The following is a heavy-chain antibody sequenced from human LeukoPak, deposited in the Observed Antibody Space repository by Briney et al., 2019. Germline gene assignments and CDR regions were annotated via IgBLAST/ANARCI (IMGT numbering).Heavy chain of an antibody. CDR3: AKDLGRFGVGVSLDF. CDR2: IWYDGSNK. CDR1: GFTFSSYG. Sequence: GGSLRLSCAASGFTFSSYGMHWVRQAPGKGLEWVAVIWYDGSNKYYADSVKGRFTISREWSRNTLYLQMNSLRVEDSAVYYCAKDLGRFGVGVSLDFWGLGTLVTVAS. J-gene: IGHJ4*02. D-gene: IGHD3-3*01. V-gene: IGHV3-33*03.